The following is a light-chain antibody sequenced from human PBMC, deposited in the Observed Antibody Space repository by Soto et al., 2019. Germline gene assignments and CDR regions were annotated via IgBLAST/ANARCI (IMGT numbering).Light chain of an antibody. V-gene: IGLV2-8*01. J-gene: IGLJ2*01. CDR2: EVS. CDR3: SSYAGANSVV. CDR1: SSDVGGYNY. Sequence: HSALTQPPSASGSPGQSVTISCTGMSSDVGGYNYVSWYQQHPGKAPKLMIYEVSKRPSGVPDRFSGSKSGNTASLTVSGLHAEDEADYYCSSYAGANSVVFGGGTQLTVL.